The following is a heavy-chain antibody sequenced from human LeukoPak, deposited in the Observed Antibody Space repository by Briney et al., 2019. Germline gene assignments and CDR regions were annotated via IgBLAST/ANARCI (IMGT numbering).Heavy chain of an antibody. D-gene: IGHD3-3*01. CDR2: NIPILGIA. Sequence: SVKVSCKASGGTFSSYTISWVRQAPGQGLEWMGKNIPILGIANYAQKFQGRVTITADKSTSTAYMELSSLRSEDTAVYYCATSRTTYYDFWSGYRAPFDYWGQGTLVTVSS. V-gene: IGHV1-69*02. CDR1: GGTFSSYT. J-gene: IGHJ4*02. CDR3: ATSRTTYYDFWSGYRAPFDY.